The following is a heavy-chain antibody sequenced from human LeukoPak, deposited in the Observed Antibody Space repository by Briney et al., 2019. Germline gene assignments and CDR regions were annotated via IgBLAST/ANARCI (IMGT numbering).Heavy chain of an antibody. CDR3: AKDRQYCSSTSCLPYNWFDP. J-gene: IGHJ5*02. D-gene: IGHD2-2*01. Sequence: GGSLRLSCAASGFTFSCYSMNWVRQAPGKGLEWVSSISSSSSYIYYADSVKGRFTISRDNAKNSLYLQMNSLRAEDTAVYYCAKDRQYCSSTSCLPYNWFDPWGQGTLVTVSS. CDR1: GFTFSCYS. V-gene: IGHV3-21*04. CDR2: ISSSSSYI.